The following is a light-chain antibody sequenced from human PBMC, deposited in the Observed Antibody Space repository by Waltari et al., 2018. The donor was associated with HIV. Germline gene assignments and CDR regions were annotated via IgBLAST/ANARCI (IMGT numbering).Light chain of an antibody. Sequence: QSALTQPASVSGSPGQSITISFTGTSSAVGGYNYISWYPHHPGTAPKLLIYEVNNRPSGVSDRFSGSKSGNTASLTISGLQAEDDADYYCSSFTYSTSLVFGGGTKVTVL. CDR2: EVN. CDR3: SSFTYSTSLV. J-gene: IGLJ2*01. V-gene: IGLV2-14*01. CDR1: SSAVGGYNY.